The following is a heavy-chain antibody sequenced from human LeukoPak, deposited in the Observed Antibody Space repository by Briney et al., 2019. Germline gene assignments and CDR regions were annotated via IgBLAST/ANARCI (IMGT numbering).Heavy chain of an antibody. V-gene: IGHV1-46*01. Sequence: GASVKVSCKASGYTFTSYHMHWVRQAPGQGLEWMGIINPSGGSTSYAQKFQGRVTMTRDTSTSTVYMELSSLRSEDTAVYCCARDLGRGQGFDYWGEGTLVTVSS. CDR1: GYTFTSYH. D-gene: IGHD3-10*01. CDR3: ARDLGRGQGFDY. CDR2: INPSGGST. J-gene: IGHJ4*02.